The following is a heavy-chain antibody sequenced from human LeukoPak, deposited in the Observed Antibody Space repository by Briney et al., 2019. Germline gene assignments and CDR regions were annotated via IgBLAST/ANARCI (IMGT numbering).Heavy chain of an antibody. CDR2: ISGSGGST. J-gene: IGHJ6*02. Sequence: PGGSLRLSCAASGFTFSSYAMSWVRQAPGKGLEWVSAISGSGGSTYYADSVKGRFTISRDNSKNSLYLQMNSLRTEDTALYYCAKDSRVGYYAHGGMDVWGQGTTVTVSS. V-gene: IGHV3-23*01. CDR3: AKDSRVGYYAHGGMDV. CDR1: GFTFSSYA. D-gene: IGHD3-3*01.